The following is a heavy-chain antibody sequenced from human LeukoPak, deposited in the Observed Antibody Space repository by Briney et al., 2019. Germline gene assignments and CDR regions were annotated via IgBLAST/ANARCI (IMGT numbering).Heavy chain of an antibody. CDR1: GGSFSGYY. Sequence: ETLSLTCAVYGGSFSGYYWSWIRQPPGKGLEWIGRIKSKTYGGTTDYAAPVKGRFIISRDDSKNTLYVQMNSLKSEDTAVYYCTAFESGGFYWGQGTLVTVSS. J-gene: IGHJ4*02. CDR2: IKSKTYGGTT. CDR3: TAFESGGFY. D-gene: IGHD2-15*01. V-gene: IGHV3-15*01.